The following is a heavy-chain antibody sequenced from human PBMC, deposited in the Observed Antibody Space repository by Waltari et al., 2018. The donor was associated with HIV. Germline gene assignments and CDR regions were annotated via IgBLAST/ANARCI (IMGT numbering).Heavy chain of an antibody. CDR1: GESFTGNY. CDR3: ARGPGNDSSGRYRSAKYFDH. J-gene: IGHJ4*02. D-gene: IGHD3-22*01. CDR2: IHHSGST. Sequence: QVQLKQWGAGLLKPSETLSLTCAVYGESFTGNYWTWIRRPPGKGLEWIGEIHHSGSTISSPSLKSRVTISLDTSKNQFSLELNSVTAADTAVYYCARGPGNDSSGRYRSAKYFDHWGQGIRVTVSS. V-gene: IGHV4-34*02.